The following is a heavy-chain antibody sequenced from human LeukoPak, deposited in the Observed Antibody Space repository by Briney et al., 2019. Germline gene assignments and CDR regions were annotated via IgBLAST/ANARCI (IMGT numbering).Heavy chain of an antibody. D-gene: IGHD1-14*01. Sequence: SETLSLTCTVSGYSISSGYYWGWIRQPPGKGLEWIGSIYYSGSTYYNPSLKSRVTISVDTSKNQFSLKLSSVTAADTAVYYCARQTRYPLYYMDVWGKGTTVTISS. V-gene: IGHV4-38-2*02. CDR1: GYSISSGYY. CDR3: ARQTRYPLYYMDV. CDR2: IYYSGST. J-gene: IGHJ6*03.